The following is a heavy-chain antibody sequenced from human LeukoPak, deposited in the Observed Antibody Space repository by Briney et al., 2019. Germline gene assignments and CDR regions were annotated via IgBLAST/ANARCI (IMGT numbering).Heavy chain of an antibody. J-gene: IGHJ5*02. D-gene: IGHD2-2*02. CDR1: GYPFTSYY. CDR3: ARDGLSYTNPNNWFDP. V-gene: IGHV1-18*01. CDR2: IRAYNGDT. Sequence: ASVKVSCKASGYPFTSYYINWVQQAPGQGLEWMGWIRAYNGDTNYAQSLQGRVTMTTDTSTDTAYMELRSLRSDDTAVYYCARDGLSYTNPNNWFDPWGQGTLVTVSS.